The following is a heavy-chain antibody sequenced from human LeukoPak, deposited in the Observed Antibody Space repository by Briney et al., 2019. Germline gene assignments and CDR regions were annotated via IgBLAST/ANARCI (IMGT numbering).Heavy chain of an antibody. CDR3: ARDTNYYYYGMDV. J-gene: IGHJ6*02. V-gene: IGHV3-53*01. D-gene: IGHD3-3*01. CDR1: GFTVSSNY. CDR2: IYSGGST. Sequence: QPGGSLRLSCAASGFTVSSNYMSWVRQAPGKGLEWVSVIYSGGSTYYADSVKGRFTISRDNSKNTLYLQMNSLRAEDTAVYYCARDTNYYYYGMDVWGQGTTVTVSS.